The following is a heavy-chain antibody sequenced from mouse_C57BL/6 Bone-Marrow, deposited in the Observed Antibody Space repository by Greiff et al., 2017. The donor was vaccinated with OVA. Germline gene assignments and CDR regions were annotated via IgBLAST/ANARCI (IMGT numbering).Heavy chain of an antibody. J-gene: IGHJ2*01. Sequence: QVQLKQPGAELVKPGASVKLSCKASGYTFTSYWMQWVKQRPGQGLEWIGEIDPSDSYTNYNQKFKGKATLTVDTSSSTAYMQLSSLTSEDSAVYYCARMETAQALDYWGQGTTLTVSS. CDR1: GYTFTSYW. V-gene: IGHV1-50*01. CDR3: ARMETAQALDY. CDR2: IDPSDSYT. D-gene: IGHD3-2*02.